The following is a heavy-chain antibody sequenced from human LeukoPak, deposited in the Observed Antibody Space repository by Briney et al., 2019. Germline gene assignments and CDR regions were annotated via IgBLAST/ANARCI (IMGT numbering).Heavy chain of an antibody. CDR1: GDSVSSNSAT. V-gene: IGHV6-1*01. CDR3: ARSRQYNGGWYPDY. CDR2: TYYRSTWYS. Sequence: SQTLSLTCALSGDSVSSNSATWNWIRQFPPRGLEWLGRTYYRSTWYSDYAVSVKSRITINPDTSKNQFSLQLDSVTPEDTAVYYCARSRQYNGGWYPDYWGQGTLVTVSS. J-gene: IGHJ4*02. D-gene: IGHD6-19*01.